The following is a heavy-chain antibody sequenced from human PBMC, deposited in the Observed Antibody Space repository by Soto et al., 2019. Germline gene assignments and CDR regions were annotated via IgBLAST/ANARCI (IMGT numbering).Heavy chain of an antibody. CDR3: ARDSAIFGMDV. Sequence: EVQLVESGGGLVPPGGSLRLSCAASGFTFSSYDMHWVRQATGKGLEWVSTISSAGDTYYLGSVKGRFTIFRENAKNSFYLQMNSLRAGDTAVYYCARDSAIFGMDVWGHGTTVTVSS. D-gene: IGHD3-3*01. CDR1: GFTFSSYD. CDR2: ISSAGDT. J-gene: IGHJ6*02. V-gene: IGHV3-13*01.